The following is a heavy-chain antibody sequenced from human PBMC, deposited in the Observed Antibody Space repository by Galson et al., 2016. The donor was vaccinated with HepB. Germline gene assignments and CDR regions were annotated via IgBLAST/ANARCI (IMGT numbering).Heavy chain of an antibody. CDR1: GGSISSYY. CDR2: IYYSGST. D-gene: IGHD3-3*01. CDR3: ARGSILRFLEWLPHFDS. Sequence: ETLSLTCTVSGGSISSYYWSWIRQPPGKGLEWIGYIYYSGSTNYNSSLKSRVTISIDTSKNQFSLKLNSVTAADTAVYYCARGSILRFLEWLPHFDSWGQGTLVTVSS. V-gene: IGHV4-59*01. J-gene: IGHJ4*02.